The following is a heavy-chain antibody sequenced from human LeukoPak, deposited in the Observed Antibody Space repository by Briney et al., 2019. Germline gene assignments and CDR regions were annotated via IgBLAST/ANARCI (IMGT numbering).Heavy chain of an antibody. Sequence: PGGSLRLSCAASGFTFSSYGMHWVRQAPGKGLEWVAVISYDGSNKYYADSVKGRFTISRDNSKNTLYLQMNSLRAEDTAVYYCAKDLEGHDFWSGYYLDYWGQGTLVTVPS. V-gene: IGHV3-30*18. CDR3: AKDLEGHDFWSGYYLDY. J-gene: IGHJ4*02. D-gene: IGHD3-3*01. CDR1: GFTFSSYG. CDR2: ISYDGSNK.